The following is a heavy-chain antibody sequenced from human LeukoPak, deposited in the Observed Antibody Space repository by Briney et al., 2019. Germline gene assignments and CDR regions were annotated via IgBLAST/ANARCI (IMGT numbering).Heavy chain of an antibody. Sequence: GGSLRLSCVASGFTFSNAYMSWVRQAPGKGLEWVGRIKTILDGGRTDYAAPVKGRFTISRDDSKNTLYLQMKSLETEDTAIYYCATDQWEGDFWGQGPLVTVSS. D-gene: IGHD1-26*01. CDR2: IKTILDGGRT. CDR3: ATDQWEGDF. V-gene: IGHV3-15*01. J-gene: IGHJ4*02. CDR1: GFTFSNAY.